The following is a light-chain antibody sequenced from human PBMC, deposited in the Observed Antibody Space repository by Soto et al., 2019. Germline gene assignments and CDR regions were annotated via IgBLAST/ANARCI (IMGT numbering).Light chain of an antibody. V-gene: IGKV1D-12*01. CDR2: GAS. J-gene: IGKJ5*01. Sequence: DIQVTQSPSSVSASVGDRVTITCRASQDIAGYLALYQHKPGRTPELLIHGASRLQSGVPARFSGSGSGTDFTLSINSLQPEDFATYYRQQAYSFPITFGQGTRLEIK. CDR1: QDIAGY. CDR3: QQAYSFPIT.